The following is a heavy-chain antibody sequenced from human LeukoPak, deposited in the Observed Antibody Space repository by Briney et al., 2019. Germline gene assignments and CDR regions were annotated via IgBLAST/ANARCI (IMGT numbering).Heavy chain of an antibody. D-gene: IGHD7-27*01. CDR1: GFRFSTYG. CDR3: AKLIGAGAFDF. Sequence: AGGSLRLSCAASGFRFSTYGMHWVRQAPGKGLEWVAVIWYDGSNKNYADSVKGRFTISRDNSKNTVYLQMSSLRVEDTAVYYCAKLIGAGAFDFWGQGTIVTVSS. J-gene: IGHJ3*01. CDR2: IWYDGSNK. V-gene: IGHV3-33*06.